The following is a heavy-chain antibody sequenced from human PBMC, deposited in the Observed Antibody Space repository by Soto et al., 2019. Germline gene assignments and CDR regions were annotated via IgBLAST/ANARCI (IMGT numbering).Heavy chain of an antibody. CDR2: INACNGNT. J-gene: IGHJ4*02. Sequence: QVQLVQSGAEVKKPGASVKVSCKASGYTFTSYAMHWVRQAPGQRLEWMGWINACNGNTKYSQKFQGRVTITRDTAESTAYMELSSLRAEDTAVYYCGRVVGIAVDDYWGQRTLVTVSS. V-gene: IGHV1-3*01. D-gene: IGHD6-19*01. CDR1: GYTFTSYA. CDR3: GRVVGIAVDDY.